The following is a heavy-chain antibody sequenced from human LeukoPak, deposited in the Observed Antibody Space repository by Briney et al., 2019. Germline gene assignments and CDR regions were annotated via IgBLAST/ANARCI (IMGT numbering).Heavy chain of an antibody. CDR2: IYYSGST. CDR3: ARDQQWLVPRGY. D-gene: IGHD6-19*01. CDR1: GGSISSYY. V-gene: IGHV4-59*12. J-gene: IGHJ4*02. Sequence: SETLSLTCTVSGGSISSYYWSWIRQPPGKGLEWIGYIYYSGSTNYNPSLKSRVTISVDTSKNQFSLKLSSVTAADTAVYYCARDQQWLVPRGYWGQGTLVTVSS.